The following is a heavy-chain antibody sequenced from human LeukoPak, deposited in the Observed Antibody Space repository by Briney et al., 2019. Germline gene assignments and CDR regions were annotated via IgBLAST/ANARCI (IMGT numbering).Heavy chain of an antibody. CDR2: IYYSGST. D-gene: IGHD3-22*01. V-gene: IGHV4-39*07. CDR3: ARENYYDSSGHEGRLAIPIDY. CDR1: GGSISSSSYY. Sequence: PSETLSLTCTVSGGSISSSSYYWGWIRQPPGKGLEWIGSIYYSGSTYYNPSLKSRVTISVDTSKNQFSLKLSSVTAADTAVYYCARENYYDSSGHEGRLAIPIDYWGQGTLVTVSS. J-gene: IGHJ4*02.